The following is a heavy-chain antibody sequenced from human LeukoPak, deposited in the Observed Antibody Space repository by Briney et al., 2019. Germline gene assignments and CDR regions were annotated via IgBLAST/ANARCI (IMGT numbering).Heavy chain of an antibody. CDR2: ISSSGSTI. Sequence: GGSLRLSCAASGFTFSDYYMSWIRQAPGKGLEWVSYISSSGSTIYYADSVEGRFTISRDNAKNSLYLQMNSLRAEDTAVYYCANNPKLLADAFDIWGQGTMVTVSS. CDR3: ANNPKLLADAFDI. D-gene: IGHD2-15*01. J-gene: IGHJ3*02. CDR1: GFTFSDYY. V-gene: IGHV3-11*01.